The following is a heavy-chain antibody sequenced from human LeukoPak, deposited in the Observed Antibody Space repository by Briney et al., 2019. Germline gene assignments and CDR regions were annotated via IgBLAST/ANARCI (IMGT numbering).Heavy chain of an antibody. D-gene: IGHD3-10*01. J-gene: IGHJ4*02. CDR2: FYQGGNT. Sequence: AGGSLEPSCVGSGVLVRSKYMNWGRPAPGEGREGGSIFYQGGNTNYAESVKGRFSISRDTSKNTLYLQMSSLRVEDTAVYYCATRRFGELTYWGQGTLVTVSS. CDR1: GVLVRSKY. V-gene: IGHV3-66*01. CDR3: ATRRFGELTY.